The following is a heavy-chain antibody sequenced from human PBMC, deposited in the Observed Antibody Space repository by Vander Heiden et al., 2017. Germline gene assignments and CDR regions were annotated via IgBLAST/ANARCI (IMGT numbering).Heavy chain of an antibody. CDR2: IIPKFGTP. Sequence: QVQLVQSGAAVKKPGSSVKVSCKASGGTFASYTLTWVRQAPGQGLQWMGGIIPKFGTPTYAHNFQGRVSITADESTSTAYMELSILRSEDTAVYYCAREIDSSGYYGLVYWGQGTLVTVSS. CDR3: AREIDSSGYYGLVY. J-gene: IGHJ4*02. CDR1: GGTFASYT. D-gene: IGHD3-22*01. V-gene: IGHV1-69*01.